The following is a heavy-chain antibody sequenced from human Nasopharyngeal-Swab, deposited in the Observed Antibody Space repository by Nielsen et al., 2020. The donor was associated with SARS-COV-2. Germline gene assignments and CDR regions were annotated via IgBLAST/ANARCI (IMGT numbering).Heavy chain of an antibody. D-gene: IGHD6-13*01. CDR3: AKDGAQQLVRPYYFDY. CDR2: ISGRGGSK. J-gene: IGHJ4*02. CDR1: GFTFSSYA. V-gene: IGHV3-23*01. Sequence: GESLKISCAASGFTFSSYAMSWVRQAPGKGLEWVSAISGRGGSKYYADSVKGRFTISRDNSKNTLYLQMNSLRAEDTAVYYCAKDGAQQLVRPYYFDYWGQGTLVTVSS.